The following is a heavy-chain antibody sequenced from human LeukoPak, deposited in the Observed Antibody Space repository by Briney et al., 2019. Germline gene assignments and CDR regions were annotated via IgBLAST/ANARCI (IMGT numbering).Heavy chain of an antibody. CDR2: IWYDGSNK. Sequence: GGSLRLSCAASGFTFSSYSMNWVRQAPGKGLEWVAVIWYDGSNKYYADSVKGRFTISRDNSKNTLYLQMNSLRAEDTAVYYCARAGVSYGMDVWGQGTTVTVSS. D-gene: IGHD1-14*01. CDR1: GFTFSSYS. CDR3: ARAGVSYGMDV. V-gene: IGHV3-33*08. J-gene: IGHJ6*02.